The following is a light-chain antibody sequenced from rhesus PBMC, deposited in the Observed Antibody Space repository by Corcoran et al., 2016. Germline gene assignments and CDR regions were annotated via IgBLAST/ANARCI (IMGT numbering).Light chain of an antibody. CDR1: QSLLHSGGKTY. V-gene: IGKV2-61*03. J-gene: IGKJ2*01. CDR3: MQGIQLPYS. Sequence: DIVMTQTPLSLPVTPGEPASITCRSSQSLLHSGGKTYLYWYLQKPGQSPQLLISGVSNRASGVPDRVSGSGAGTDFTLKISLVEAEDVGVYYCMQGIQLPYSFGQGTKVEIK. CDR2: GVS.